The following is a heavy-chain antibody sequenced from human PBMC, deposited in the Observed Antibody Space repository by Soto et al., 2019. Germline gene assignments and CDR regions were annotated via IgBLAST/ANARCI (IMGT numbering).Heavy chain of an antibody. CDR2: INHSGST. CDR3: ARGWGSGVFDY. Sequence: QLQLQQWGAGLLKPSETLSLTCAVYGGSFSGYYWNWIRQPPGKGLEWIGEINHSGSTNYNPSLKSPVTLSVDTSKNQFSLKLSSVTAADTAVYYCARGWGSGVFDYWGQGTLVTVSS. V-gene: IGHV4-34*01. CDR1: GGSFSGYY. J-gene: IGHJ4*02. D-gene: IGHD6-19*01.